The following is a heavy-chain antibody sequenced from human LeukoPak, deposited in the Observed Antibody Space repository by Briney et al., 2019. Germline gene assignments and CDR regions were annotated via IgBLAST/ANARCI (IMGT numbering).Heavy chain of an antibody. V-gene: IGHV1-18*01. J-gene: IGHJ4*02. D-gene: IGHD6-13*01. Sequence: ASVTVSCKSSGSTFTSYGITWVRQAPGQGLDWMGGISAYNGNTNYAQKLPDRVTMTTDTYTNTTHMELRSLRSDDTAVYYCTKSFGSSWNADLDYWGQGTLVTVSS. CDR3: TKSFGSSWNADLDY. CDR1: GSTFTSYG. CDR2: ISAYNGNT.